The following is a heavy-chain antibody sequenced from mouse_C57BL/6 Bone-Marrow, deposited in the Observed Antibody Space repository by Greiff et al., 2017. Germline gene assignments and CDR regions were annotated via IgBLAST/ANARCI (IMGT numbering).Heavy chain of an antibody. CDR3: ARGYIDDGYPDYAMDY. CDR1: GFTFSDYG. J-gene: IGHJ4*01. D-gene: IGHD2-3*01. CDR2: ISSGSSTI. V-gene: IGHV5-17*01. Sequence: EVKLVESGGGLVKPGGSLKLSCAASGFTFSDYGMHWVRQAPEKGLEWVAYISSGSSTIYYADTVKGRFTISRDNAKNTLFLQMTSLRSEGTAMYYCARGYIDDGYPDYAMDYWGQGTSVTVSS.